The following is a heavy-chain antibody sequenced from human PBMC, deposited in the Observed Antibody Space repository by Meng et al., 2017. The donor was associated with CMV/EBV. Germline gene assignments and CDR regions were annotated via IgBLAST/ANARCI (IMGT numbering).Heavy chain of an antibody. D-gene: IGHD1-26*01. Sequence: GESLKISCAASGFTFDDYGMSWVRQAPGKGLEWVSGINWNGGSTGYADSVKGRFTISRDNAKNSLYLQMNSQRAEDTALYHCARVGYSGSYYDDAFDIWGQGTMVTVSS. J-gene: IGHJ3*02. CDR1: GFTFDDYG. CDR3: ARVGYSGSYYDDAFDI. CDR2: INWNGGST. V-gene: IGHV3-20*01.